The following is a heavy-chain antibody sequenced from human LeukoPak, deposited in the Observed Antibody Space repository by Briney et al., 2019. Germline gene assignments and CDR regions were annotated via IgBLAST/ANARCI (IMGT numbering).Heavy chain of an antibody. V-gene: IGHV3-30*04. CDR3: ARVYYDSSGLDY. CDR1: GFTFSSYA. CDR2: ISYDGSNK. J-gene: IGHJ4*02. Sequence: GGSLRLSCAASGFTFSSYAMHWVRQAPGKGLEWVAVISYDGSNKYYADSVKGRFTISRDNSKNTLYLQMNSLRAEDTAVYYCARVYYDSSGLDYWGQGTLVTVSS. D-gene: IGHD3-22*01.